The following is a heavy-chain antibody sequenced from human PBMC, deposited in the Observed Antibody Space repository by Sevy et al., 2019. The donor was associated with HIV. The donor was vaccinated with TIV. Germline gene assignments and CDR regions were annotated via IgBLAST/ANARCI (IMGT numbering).Heavy chain of an antibody. CDR1: GYSFTDHY. V-gene: IGHV1-2*02. CDR3: ARDKRGYNTPLKGGIDY. Sequence: ASVKVSCKASGYSFTDHYIHWVRQAPGQGLEWMGWINPNSGGLNEEQKLQGRLTMTRDTSIKTAYMELSRLRFDDTGMYYCARDKRGYNTPLKGGIDYWGQGTVVTVSS. CDR2: INPNSGGL. J-gene: IGHJ4*02. D-gene: IGHD3-3*01.